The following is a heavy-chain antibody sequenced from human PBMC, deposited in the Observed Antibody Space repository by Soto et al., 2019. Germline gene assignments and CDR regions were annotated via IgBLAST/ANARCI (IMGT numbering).Heavy chain of an antibody. CDR2: SIPIFGTT. V-gene: IGHV1-69*12. Sequence: HVQLVQSGAEVKKPGSSVKVSCKASGGTFSNYAISWVRQAPGQGLEWRGWSIPIFGTTNYAQRFQGRVTITADESTSTAYMELSSLSSEDTAVYYCARVSSSWYKDYFDSWGQGALVTVSS. CDR1: GGTFSNYA. CDR3: ARVSSSWYKDYFDS. J-gene: IGHJ4*02. D-gene: IGHD6-13*01.